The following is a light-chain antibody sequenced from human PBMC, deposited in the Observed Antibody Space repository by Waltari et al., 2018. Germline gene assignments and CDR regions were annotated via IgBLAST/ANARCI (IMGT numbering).Light chain of an antibody. Sequence: EIVLTQSHGTLSLSPGESATLSCSASQSVSSGYLAWYQQKPGQAPRLLIYGASSRATGIPDRFSGSGSGTDFTLTISRLEPEDFAVYYCQQYGSSPRTFGQGTKVEIK. V-gene: IGKV3-20*01. CDR1: QSVSSGY. CDR3: QQYGSSPRT. J-gene: IGKJ1*01. CDR2: GAS.